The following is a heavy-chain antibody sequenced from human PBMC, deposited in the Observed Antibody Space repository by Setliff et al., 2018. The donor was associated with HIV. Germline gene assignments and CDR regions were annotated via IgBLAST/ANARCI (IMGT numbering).Heavy chain of an antibody. CDR1: GTSFSDHY. Sequence: SETLSLTCSVYGTSFSDHYWSWVRQTPGKGLEWIGEMNQSGTTNYNPSLKSRVTMSIDTSERQFSLKLTSVTAADTAVYYCARLRQWLAFFDSWGQGTLVTVSS. CDR2: MNQSGTT. J-gene: IGHJ4*02. D-gene: IGHD6-19*01. CDR3: ARLRQWLAFFDS. V-gene: IGHV4-34*01.